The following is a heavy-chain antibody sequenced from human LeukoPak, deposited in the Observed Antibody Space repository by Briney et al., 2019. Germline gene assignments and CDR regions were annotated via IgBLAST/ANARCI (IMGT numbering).Heavy chain of an antibody. CDR1: GFTFSSYG. J-gene: IGHJ4*02. CDR2: IWYDGSNK. CDR3: AREGDYGDYVFDY. V-gene: IGHV3-33*01. Sequence: GGSLRLSCAASGFTFSSYGMHWVQQAPGQGLEWVGVIWYDGSNKYYADSVKGRFTISGDNSKSTLYLQMNSLRAEDTAVYYCAREGDYGDYVFDYWGQGTLVTVSP. D-gene: IGHD4-17*01.